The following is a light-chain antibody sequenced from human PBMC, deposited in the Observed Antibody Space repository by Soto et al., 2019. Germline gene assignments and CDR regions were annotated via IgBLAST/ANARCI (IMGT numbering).Light chain of an antibody. CDR3: QKYNSAPFT. V-gene: IGKV1-27*01. CDR2: GAS. CDR1: QDIGSS. Sequence: DIQMTQSPSSLSTYVGDRVTITCRASQDIGSSLAWYQQKPGKLPNLLIYGASTLQSGVPSRFSGSGSGTYFTLTISSLRPDDVASYYCQKYNSAPFTFGPGTKVALK. J-gene: IGKJ3*01.